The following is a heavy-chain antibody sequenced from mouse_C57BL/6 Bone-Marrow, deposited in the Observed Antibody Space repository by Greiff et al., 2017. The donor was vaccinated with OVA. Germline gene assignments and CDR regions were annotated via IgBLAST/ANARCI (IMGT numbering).Heavy chain of an antibody. V-gene: IGHV1-64*01. CDR1: GYTFTSYW. J-gene: IGHJ1*03. Sequence: VQLQQPGAELVKPGASVKLSCKASGYTFTSYWMHWVKQRPGQGLEWIGMIHPNSGSTNYNEKFKSKATLTVDKSSSTAYMQLSSLTSEDSAVYYCARRYYYGSPSYWYFDVWGTGTTVTVSS. D-gene: IGHD1-1*01. CDR2: IHPNSGST. CDR3: ARRYYYGSPSYWYFDV.